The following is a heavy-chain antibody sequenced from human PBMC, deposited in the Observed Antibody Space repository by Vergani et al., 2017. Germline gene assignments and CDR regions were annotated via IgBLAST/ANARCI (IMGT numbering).Heavy chain of an antibody. D-gene: IGHD2-8*01. Sequence: QVQLVQSGAEVKKPGSSVKVSCKASGGTFSSYAISWVRPAPGQGLEWMGGIIPIFGTANYAQKFQGRVTITADESTSTAYMELSSLRSEDTAVYYCARGNCTNGVCYSEDYYYYMDVWGKGTTVTVSS. J-gene: IGHJ6*03. CDR1: GGTFSSYA. V-gene: IGHV1-69*01. CDR2: IIPIFGTA. CDR3: ARGNCTNGVCYSEDYYYYMDV.